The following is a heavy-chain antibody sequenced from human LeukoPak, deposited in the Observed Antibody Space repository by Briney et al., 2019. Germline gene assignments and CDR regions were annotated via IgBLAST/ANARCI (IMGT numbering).Heavy chain of an antibody. V-gene: IGHV4-38-2*01. D-gene: IGHD6-19*01. Sequence: SETLSLTCAVSGYSISSGYYWGWIRQPPGKGLEWIGSIHHSGSTYYNPSLKSRLTVSVDTSKNQFPLKLSSVTAADTAIYYCGLSKLGIAVAGPIDYWGQGTLVTVSS. CDR1: GYSISSGYY. J-gene: IGHJ4*01. CDR2: IHHSGST. CDR3: GLSKLGIAVAGPIDY.